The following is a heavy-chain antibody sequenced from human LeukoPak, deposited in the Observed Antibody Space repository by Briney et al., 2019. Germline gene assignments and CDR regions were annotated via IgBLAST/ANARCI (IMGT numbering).Heavy chain of an antibody. CDR3: AKDRLDITTTVF. V-gene: IGHV3-53*01. CDR2: IYSGGST. D-gene: IGHD4-11*01. Sequence: GGSLRLSCAASGFTVSSNYMSWVRQAPGKGLEWVSIIYSGGSTFYADSVKGRFTISRDNSKNTLYLQMNSLRAEDTAVYYCAKDRLDITTTVFWGQGTLVTVSS. CDR1: GFTVSSNY. J-gene: IGHJ4*02.